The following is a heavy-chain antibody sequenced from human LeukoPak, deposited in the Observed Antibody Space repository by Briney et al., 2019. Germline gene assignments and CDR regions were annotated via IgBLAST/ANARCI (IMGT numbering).Heavy chain of an antibody. Sequence: ASVKLSCKVSGYTLTELSIHWVRQAPGKGLEWMGGFDPEDGETIYAQKFQGRVTMTEDTSTDTAYMELSSLRSEDTAVYYCATESPIVVVPAAIHARYWFDPWGQGTLVTVSS. CDR1: GYTLTELS. V-gene: IGHV1-24*01. CDR3: ATESPIVVVPAAIHARYWFDP. J-gene: IGHJ5*02. D-gene: IGHD2-2*01. CDR2: FDPEDGET.